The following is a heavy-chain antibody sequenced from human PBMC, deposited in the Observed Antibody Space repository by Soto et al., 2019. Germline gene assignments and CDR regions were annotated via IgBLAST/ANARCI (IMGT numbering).Heavy chain of an antibody. CDR2: ISSSSYI. Sequence: SLRLSCAASGFTFSSYSMNWVRQAPGKGLEWVSSISSSSYIYYADSVKGRFTISRDNAKNSLYLQMNSLRAEDTAVYYCARIPMVRGVMGDYYYWGPGTMLTVYS. D-gene: IGHD3-10*01. V-gene: IGHV3-21*01. CDR3: ARIPMVRGVMGDYYY. CDR1: GFTFSSYS. J-gene: IGHJ4*02.